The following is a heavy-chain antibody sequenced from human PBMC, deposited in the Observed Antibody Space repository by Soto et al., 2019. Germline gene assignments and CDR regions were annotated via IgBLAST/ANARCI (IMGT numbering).Heavy chain of an antibody. CDR1: GFTFTSSA. CDR2: IVVGSGNT. D-gene: IGHD5-12*01. V-gene: IGHV1-58*01. CDR3: ASRDGYNEFDY. J-gene: IGHJ4*02. Sequence: ASVKVSCKASGFTFTSSAVQWVRQARGQRLEWIGWIVVGSGNTNYAQKFQERVTITRDESTSTAHMELSSLRSEDTAVYYCASRDGYNEFDYWGQGTLVTVSS.